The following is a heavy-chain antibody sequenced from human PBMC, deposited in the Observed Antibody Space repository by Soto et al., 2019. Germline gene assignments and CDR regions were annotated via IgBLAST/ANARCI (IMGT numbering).Heavy chain of an antibody. D-gene: IGHD3-3*01. CDR1: GGPFSSYA. J-gene: IGHJ5*02. CDR2: IIPIFGTA. CDR3: ARGDVLRFRFDP. Sequence: QVPLGPSGAEVKKPGSSVKVSCKASGGPFSSYAISWVRQAPGQGLEWMGGIIPIFGTANYAQKFQGRVTITADESTSTAYMELSSLRSEDTAGYYCARGDVLRFRFDPWGQGTLVTVSS. V-gene: IGHV1-69*01.